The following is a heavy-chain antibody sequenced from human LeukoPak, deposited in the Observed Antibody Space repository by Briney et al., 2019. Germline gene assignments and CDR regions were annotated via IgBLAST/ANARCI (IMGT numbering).Heavy chain of an antibody. CDR3: ARGGINWYGFDY. CDR2: VSDSGGTT. J-gene: IGHJ4*02. D-gene: IGHD6-13*01. Sequence: GGSLRLSCAAYGVTFSSYALSWVRHAPRKGLEWVSAVSDSGGTTYYADSVKGRFIISRDNSKNTLHLQMNSLRAEDTAVFYCARGGINWYGFDYWGQGTLVTVSS. CDR1: GVTFSSYA. V-gene: IGHV3-23*01.